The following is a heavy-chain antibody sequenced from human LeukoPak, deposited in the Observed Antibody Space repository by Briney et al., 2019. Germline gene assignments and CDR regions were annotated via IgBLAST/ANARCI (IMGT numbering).Heavy chain of an antibody. CDR3: AKDGGYSGYGHFDY. J-gene: IGHJ4*02. D-gene: IGHD5-12*01. CDR2: IIPILGIA. CDR1: GYTFTSYA. V-gene: IGHV1-69*04. Sequence: GASVKVSCKASGYTFTSYAMNWVRQAPGQGLEWMGRIIPILGIANYAQKFQGRVTITADKSTSTAYMELSSLRSEDTALYYCAKDGGYSGYGHFDYWGQGTLVTVSS.